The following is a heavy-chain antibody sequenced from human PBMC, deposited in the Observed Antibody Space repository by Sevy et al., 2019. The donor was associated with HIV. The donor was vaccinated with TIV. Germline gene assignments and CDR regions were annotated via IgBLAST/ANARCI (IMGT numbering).Heavy chain of an antibody. CDR1: GYTLTEFS. CDR2: FDPEDAKT. V-gene: IGHV1-24*01. J-gene: IGHJ4*02. D-gene: IGHD3-22*01. Sequence: VSVKVSCKICGYTLTEFSMHWVRQVPGKGLEWMGSFDPEDAKTIYAQKFQGRVTMTEDTSTDTAYMELRSLRSEDTAMYYCAITREYYSDSSGYFDYWGQGTLVTVSS. CDR3: AITREYYSDSSGYFDY.